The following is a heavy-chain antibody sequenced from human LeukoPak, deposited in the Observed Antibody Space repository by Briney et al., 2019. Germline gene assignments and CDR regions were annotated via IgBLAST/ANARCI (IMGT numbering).Heavy chain of an antibody. CDR1: GFTFNNYV. D-gene: IGHD2-21*01. CDR3: AKDSIDVIAVYYFDY. V-gene: IGHV3-23*01. CDR2: ISGSGGGA. Sequence: GGSLRLSCAASGFTFNNYVMSWVRQSPGKGLEWVSAISGSGGGAYYANSVKGRFTISRDNSQNTLYLQMNSLRAEDTAVYYCAKDSIDVIAVYYFDYWGQGTLVTVSS. J-gene: IGHJ4*02.